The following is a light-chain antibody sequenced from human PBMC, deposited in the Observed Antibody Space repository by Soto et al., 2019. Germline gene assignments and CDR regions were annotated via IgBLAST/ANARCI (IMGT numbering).Light chain of an antibody. CDR2: LNN. V-gene: IGLV1-47*02. J-gene: IGLJ2*01. Sequence: QSVLTQPPSASGIPGQRVSISCSGTNSNIGGNYVYWYQHVPGKAPKLLISLNNQRPSGVPDRFSGSKSGTSASLAISGLRSEDEAHYYCAAWDDSLSGPVFGGGTQLTVL. CDR1: NSNIGGNY. CDR3: AAWDDSLSGPV.